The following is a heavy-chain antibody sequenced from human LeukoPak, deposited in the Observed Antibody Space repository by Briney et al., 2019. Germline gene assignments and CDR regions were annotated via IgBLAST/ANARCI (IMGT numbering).Heavy chain of an antibody. V-gene: IGHV1-8*01. J-gene: IGHJ3*02. D-gene: IGHD2-15*01. CDR3: AGGKAGDSGGHRAFDI. Sequence: ASVKVSCRASGYTFAAYDINWVRQATGQGLEWMGWMNPNSGNTGYAQKFQGSVTITRNTSISTAYMDFSNLRPEDTAVYYCAGGKAGDSGGHRAFDIWGQGTVVIVSS. CDR1: GYTFAAYD. CDR2: MNPNSGNT.